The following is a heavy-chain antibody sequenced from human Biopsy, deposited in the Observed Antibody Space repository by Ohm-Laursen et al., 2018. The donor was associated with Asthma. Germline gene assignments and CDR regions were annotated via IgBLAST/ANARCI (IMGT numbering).Heavy chain of an antibody. D-gene: IGHD5-12*01. V-gene: IGHV4-31*03. CDR1: GDSISSRGGHY. J-gene: IGHJ6*02. CDR2: IYYSGGT. CDR3: ARDRSYSGSAGFGHYYGMDV. Sequence: TLSLTCIVSGDSISSRGGHYWSWIRQHPGKGLEWIGYIYYSGGTYYNPSLKSRVTISVDTSKNQFSLKVRSVTAADTAVYYCARDRSYSGSAGFGHYYGMDVWGQGTTVTVSS.